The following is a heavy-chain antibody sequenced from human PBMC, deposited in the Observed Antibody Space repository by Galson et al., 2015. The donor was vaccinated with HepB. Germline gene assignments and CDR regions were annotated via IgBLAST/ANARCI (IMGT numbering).Heavy chain of an antibody. Sequence: SVKVSCKASGYTFTPYHMHWVRQAPGQGLEWMGIINPSGGSTSYAQKFRGRVTMTRDTSTRTVYMELSSLRSEDTGVFYCARGGWGAGAPDYWGQGTLVTVSS. CDR3: ARGGWGAGAPDY. CDR1: GYTFTPYH. D-gene: IGHD3-16*01. V-gene: IGHV1-46*01. J-gene: IGHJ4*02. CDR2: INPSGGST.